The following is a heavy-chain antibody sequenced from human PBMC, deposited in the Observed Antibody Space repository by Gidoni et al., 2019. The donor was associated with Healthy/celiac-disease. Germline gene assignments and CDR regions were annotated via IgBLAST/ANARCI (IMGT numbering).Heavy chain of an antibody. CDR3: ARLRTVSGIAAAWQFGDDYGMDF. Sequence: QEPLQPPGPGLEKPSETLSLTCPDPGRSTRKSYRTRTRQHPGTGLAWIAYISYSGGTNYNPSLKGRVTISVDTSKSQFALERSSVPAADTAVYYGARLRTVSGIAAAWQFGDDYGMDFWCQGAAVAVAS. D-gene: IGHD6-25*01. CDR1: GRSTRKSY. V-gene: IGHV4-59*08. J-gene: IGHJ6*02. CDR2: ISYSGGT.